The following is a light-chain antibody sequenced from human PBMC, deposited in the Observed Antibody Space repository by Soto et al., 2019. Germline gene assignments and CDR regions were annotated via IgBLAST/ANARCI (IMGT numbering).Light chain of an antibody. V-gene: IGKV3-20*01. J-gene: IGKJ1*01. CDR1: QSVSSSY. Sequence: LTQSPGTLSLSPGERATLSCRASQSVSSSYLAWYQQKPGQAPRLLIYGASSRATGIPDRFSGSGSGTDFTLTISRLEPEDFAVYYCQQYGSSPWTFGQGTKV. CDR3: QQYGSSPWT. CDR2: GAS.